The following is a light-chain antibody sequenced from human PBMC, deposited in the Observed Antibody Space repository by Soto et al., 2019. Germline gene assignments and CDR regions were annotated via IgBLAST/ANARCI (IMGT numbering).Light chain of an antibody. CDR1: SSNIGSNT. CDR2: SNN. J-gene: IGLJ1*01. V-gene: IGLV1-44*01. CDR3: AAWDDSLNVLYV. Sequence: QSVLTQPPSASGTPGQRVTISCSGSSSNIGSNTVNWYQQLPGTAPKLLIYSNNHRPSGVPDRFSGSKSGTSASLAIRGLQSEDEADYYCAAWDDSLNVLYVFGTGTKLTVL.